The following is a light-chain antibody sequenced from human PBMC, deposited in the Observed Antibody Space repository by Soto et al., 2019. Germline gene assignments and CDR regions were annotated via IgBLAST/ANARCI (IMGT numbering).Light chain of an antibody. Sequence: EIVMTQSPATLSVSPGEGATLSCKASQNVYNNLGWYQQRPGQPPRLLIYDASTRATGISARFSGSGYGTEFTLTISSLQSEDFAVYFCQQCRNWPLTVGGGTKVEIK. CDR2: DAS. CDR3: QQCRNWPLT. J-gene: IGKJ4*01. CDR1: QNVYNN. V-gene: IGKV3-15*01.